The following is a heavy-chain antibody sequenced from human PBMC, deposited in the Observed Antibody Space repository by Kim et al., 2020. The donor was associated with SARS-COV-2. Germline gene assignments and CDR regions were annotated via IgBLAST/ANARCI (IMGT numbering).Heavy chain of an antibody. Sequence: SETLSLTCAVYGGSFSGYYWSWIRQPPGKGLEWIGEINHSGSTNYNPSLKSRVTISVDTSKNQFSLKLSSVTAADTAVYYCARGMAARHTVVDYWGQGTLVTVSS. CDR1: GGSFSGYY. D-gene: IGHD6-6*01. CDR2: INHSGST. V-gene: IGHV4-34*01. J-gene: IGHJ4*02. CDR3: ARGMAARHTVVDY.